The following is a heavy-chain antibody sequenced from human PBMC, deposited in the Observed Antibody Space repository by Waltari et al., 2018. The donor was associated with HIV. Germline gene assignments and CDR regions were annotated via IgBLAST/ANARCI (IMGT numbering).Heavy chain of an antibody. J-gene: IGHJ1*01. V-gene: IGHV5-51*01. D-gene: IGHD3-9*01. CDR3: VVGPHYFDGPEGRGRLDYFQN. CDR2: INPGNSDT. CDR1: GYKFNTYW. Sequence: EVQLVQSRKEIKKPGESLKIPCKGSGYKFNTYWIGWVRQMPGKGLEWMGIINPGNSDTRYSLSSQGQVTISADTSVTTAYLHWRSLKASDTAKYYCVVGPHYFDGPEGRGRLDYFQNWGQGTLVTVSS.